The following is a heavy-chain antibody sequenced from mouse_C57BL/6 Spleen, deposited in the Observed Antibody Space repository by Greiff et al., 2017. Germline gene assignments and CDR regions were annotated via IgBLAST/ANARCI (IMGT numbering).Heavy chain of an antibody. CDR3: VLRDYSMDY. Sequence: VQLQQSGPELVKPGASVKIPCKASGYTFTDYNMDWVKQSHGKSLEWIGDINPNNGGNIYNQTFKGKAPLTVNKSSSTSYMELRSLTSEDTAVYYCVLRDYSMDYWGQGTSVTVSS. D-gene: IGHD2-12*01. CDR1: GYTFTDYN. J-gene: IGHJ4*01. V-gene: IGHV1-18*01. CDR2: INPNNGGN.